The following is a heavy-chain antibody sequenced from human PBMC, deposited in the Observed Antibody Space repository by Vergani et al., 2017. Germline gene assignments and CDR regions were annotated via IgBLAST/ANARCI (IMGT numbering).Heavy chain of an antibody. V-gene: IGHV4-39*01. CDR1: GGSISSSSYY. CDR2: IYYSGST. D-gene: IGHD3-9*01. J-gene: IGHJ4*02. CDR3: ARHVRDYDILTGYYTLFDY. Sequence: QLQLQESGPGLVKPSETLSLTCTVSGGSISSSSYYWGWIRQPPGKGLEWIGSIYYSGSTYYNPSLKSRVTISVDTSKNQFSLKLSSVTAADTAVYYCARHVRDYDILTGYYTLFDYWGQGTRVTVSS.